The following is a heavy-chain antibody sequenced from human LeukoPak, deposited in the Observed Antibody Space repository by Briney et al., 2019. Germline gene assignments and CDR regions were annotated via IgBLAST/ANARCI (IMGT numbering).Heavy chain of an antibody. J-gene: IGHJ6*03. D-gene: IGHD3-22*01. CDR1: GFTFSGSA. V-gene: IGHV3-73*01. CDR3: TNSYYYDTSGYGDHMDV. CDR2: IRSKANSYAT. Sequence: AGGSLRLSCAASGFTFSGSAMHWVRQASGKGLEWVGRIRSKANSYATAYAASVKGRFSISRDDSKNTAYLQMNSLKTVDTAVYYCTNSYYYDTSGYGDHMDVWGKGTTVAVSS.